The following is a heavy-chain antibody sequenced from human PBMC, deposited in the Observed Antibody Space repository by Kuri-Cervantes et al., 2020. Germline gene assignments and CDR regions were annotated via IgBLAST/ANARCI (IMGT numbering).Heavy chain of an antibody. CDR2: IKQDGSEK. D-gene: IGHD3-3*01. CDR3: ARGWSGLTY. CDR1: GFTFSSYW. V-gene: IGHV3-7*01. J-gene: IGHJ4*02. Sequence: GESLKISCAASGFTFSSYWMSWVRQAPGKGLEWVANIKQDGSEKYYVDSVKGRFTISRDNAKNSLYLQMNSLRAEDTAVYFCARGWSGLTYWGQGTLVTVSS.